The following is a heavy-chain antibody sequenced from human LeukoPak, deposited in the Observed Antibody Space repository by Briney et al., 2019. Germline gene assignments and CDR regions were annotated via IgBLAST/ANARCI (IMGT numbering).Heavy chain of an antibody. Sequence: SETLSLTCTVSGGSISSSSYYWGWIRQPPGKGLEWIGSIHYSGSTYYNPSLKSRVTISVDTSKNQFSLKLSSVTAADTAVYYCARVGSGSGYWGQGTLVTVSS. V-gene: IGHV4-39*07. CDR2: IHYSGST. D-gene: IGHD3-3*01. CDR1: GGSISSSSYY. CDR3: ARVGSGSGY. J-gene: IGHJ4*02.